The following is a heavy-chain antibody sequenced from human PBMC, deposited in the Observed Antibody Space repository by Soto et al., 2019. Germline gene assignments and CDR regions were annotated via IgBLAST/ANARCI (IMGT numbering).Heavy chain of an antibody. CDR2: IATISGTT. CDR1: GGTFATYA. Sequence: SVKVSCKASGGTFATYAFSWVRQAPGQGLEWMGGIATISGTTKYAQKFQGRVTFTADKSTSTAYMELSSLTSGDTAVYYCATLPQSATYCRFEFWGQGTLVTVSS. D-gene: IGHD2-15*01. J-gene: IGHJ4*02. V-gene: IGHV1-69*06. CDR3: ATLPQSATYCRFEF.